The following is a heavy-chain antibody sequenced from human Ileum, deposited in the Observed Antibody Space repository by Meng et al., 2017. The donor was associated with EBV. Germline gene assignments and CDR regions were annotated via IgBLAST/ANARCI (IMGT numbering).Heavy chain of an antibody. CDR2: IYWNDDK. CDR3: ARRPGSPSSRFDY. CDR1: GFSLTFSGVG. V-gene: IGHV2-5*01. D-gene: IGHD6-6*01. Sequence: QIPLKEFCPTPVKPTQTLTLTCSFSGFSLTFSGVGVGWIRQPPGKALEWLALIYWNDDKRYSPSLKSRLTVTRDTSKNQVVLTLTNVDPVDTATYYCARRPGSPSSRFDYWGQGTLVTVSS. J-gene: IGHJ4*02.